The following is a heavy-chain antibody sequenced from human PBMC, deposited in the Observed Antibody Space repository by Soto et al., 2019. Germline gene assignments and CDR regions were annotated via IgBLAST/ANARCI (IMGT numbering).Heavy chain of an antibody. Sequence: SETLSLTCTVSGGSISSYYWSWIRQPPGKGLEWIGYIYYSGSTNYNPSLKSRVTISVDTSKNQFSLKLSSVTAADTAVYYCARHHCSGGSCEKWYYYYYMDVWGKGTTVTVSS. V-gene: IGHV4-59*08. CDR2: IYYSGST. CDR1: GGSISSYY. D-gene: IGHD2-15*01. CDR3: ARHHCSGGSCEKWYYYYYMDV. J-gene: IGHJ6*03.